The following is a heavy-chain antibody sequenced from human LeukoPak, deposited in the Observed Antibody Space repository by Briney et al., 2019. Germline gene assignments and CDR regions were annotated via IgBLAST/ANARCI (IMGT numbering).Heavy chain of an antibody. J-gene: IGHJ4*02. V-gene: IGHV5-51*01. CDR1: GYSFTSYW. CDR2: IYPGDTDT. D-gene: IGHD3-22*01. CDR3: ARLPDSSGYRHFDY. Sequence: GGSLKISCKGSGYSFTSYWIGWVRQLPGKGLEWMGIIYPGDTDTRYSPSFQGQVTISADKSISTAYLQWSSLKASDTAMYYCARLPDSSGYRHFDYWGQGTLVTVSS.